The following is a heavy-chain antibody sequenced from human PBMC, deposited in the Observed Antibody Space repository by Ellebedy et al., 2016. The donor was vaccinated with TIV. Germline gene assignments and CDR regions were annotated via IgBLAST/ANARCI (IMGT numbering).Heavy chain of an antibody. J-gene: IGHJ5*02. Sequence: MPSETLSLTCIVSGGSISTDYWSWIRQPPGKGLEWIGFISYSGGPSYNPSLKSRVTISVDTSKNQLSLKLTSVTAKDTAVYYCARRGGDNWFDPWGQGTLVTVSS. D-gene: IGHD3-16*01. V-gene: IGHV4-59*08. CDR1: GGSISTDY. CDR3: ARRGGDNWFDP. CDR2: ISYSGGP.